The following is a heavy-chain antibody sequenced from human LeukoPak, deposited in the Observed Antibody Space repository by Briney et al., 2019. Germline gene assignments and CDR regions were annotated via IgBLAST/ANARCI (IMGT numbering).Heavy chain of an antibody. D-gene: IGHD3-3*01. CDR1: AGSISSYY. CDR2: IFYGANT. J-gene: IGHJ4*02. Sequence: PSETLSLTCTVSAGSISSYYWNWIRQVQGKGLEWIGYIFYGANTYYNPSLKDRVTMSMDTSKSQVSLKLTSVTAADTAVYYCASGTIFGVIAPYCFHSWGQGTLVTVSP. CDR3: ASGTIFGVIAPYCFHS. V-gene: IGHV4-59*01.